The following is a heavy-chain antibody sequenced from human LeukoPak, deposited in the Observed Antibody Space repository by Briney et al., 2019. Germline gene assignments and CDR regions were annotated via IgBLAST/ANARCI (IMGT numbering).Heavy chain of an antibody. J-gene: IGHJ4*02. CDR3: ARTSIAVAGTIDY. CDR1: GGTFSSYA. CDR2: IIPIFGTA. V-gene: IGHV1-69*06. D-gene: IGHD6-19*01. Sequence: SVKVSCKASGGTFSSYAISWVRQAPGQGLEWMGGIIPIFGTANYAQKFQGRVTITADKSTSTAYMELSSLRSEDTAVYYCARTSIAVAGTIDYWGQGTLVTVSS.